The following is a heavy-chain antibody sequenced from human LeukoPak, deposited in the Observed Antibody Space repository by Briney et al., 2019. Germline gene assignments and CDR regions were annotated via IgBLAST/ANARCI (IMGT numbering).Heavy chain of an antibody. CDR3: ARVYDILPRGAFDI. CDR2: FDPEDGET. V-gene: IGHV1-24*01. J-gene: IGHJ3*02. CDR1: GYTLTELS. Sequence: ASVKVSCKVSGYTLTELSMHWVRLAPGKGLEWMGSFDPEDGETVYAQKFQGRFTMNEDTSTDTAYMELSSLRSEDTAVYYCARVYDILPRGAFDIWGQGTMVTVSS. D-gene: IGHD3-9*01.